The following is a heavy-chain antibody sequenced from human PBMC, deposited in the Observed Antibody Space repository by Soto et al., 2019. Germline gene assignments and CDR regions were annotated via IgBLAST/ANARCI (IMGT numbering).Heavy chain of an antibody. J-gene: IGHJ6*02. Sequence: QVQLVQSGAEVKKPGSSVKVSCKASGGTFSSYAISWVRQAPGQGLEWMGGIIPIFGTANYAQKFQGRVTITADESTSTAYMELSSLRSEDTAVYYCARGREAARPHYYYGMDVWGQGTTVTVSS. D-gene: IGHD6-6*01. CDR3: ARGREAARPHYYYGMDV. V-gene: IGHV1-69*01. CDR1: GGTFSSYA. CDR2: IIPIFGTA.